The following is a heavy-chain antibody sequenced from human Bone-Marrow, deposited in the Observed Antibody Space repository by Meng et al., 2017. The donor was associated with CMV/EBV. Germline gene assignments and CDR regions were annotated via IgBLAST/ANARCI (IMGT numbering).Heavy chain of an antibody. CDR3: ARDLLCTLYSSGWPSAGY. CDR2: ISYDGSNK. D-gene: IGHD6-19*01. V-gene: IGHV3-30-3*01. Sequence: GGSLRLSCAASGFTSSSYAMHWVRQAPGKGLEWVTVISYDGSNKYYADSVKGRFTISRDNSKNTLYLQMNSLRAEDTAVYYCARDLLCTLYSSGWPSAGYWGQGRLVTVAS. J-gene: IGHJ4*02. CDR1: GFTSSSYA.